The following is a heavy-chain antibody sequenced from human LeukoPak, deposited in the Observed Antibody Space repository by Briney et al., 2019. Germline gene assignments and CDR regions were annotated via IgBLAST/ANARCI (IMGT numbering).Heavy chain of an antibody. V-gene: IGHV3-23*01. Sequence: GGSLRLSCAASGFTFSSYAMSWVRQATGRGLEWVSAISGSGGSTYYADSVQGRFTISRDNSKNTLYLQMNSLRAEDTAVYYCAKDPNGDYIGTFDIWGQGTKVTVSS. CDR2: ISGSGGST. D-gene: IGHD4-17*01. CDR1: GFTFSSYA. CDR3: AKDPNGDYIGTFDI. J-gene: IGHJ3*02.